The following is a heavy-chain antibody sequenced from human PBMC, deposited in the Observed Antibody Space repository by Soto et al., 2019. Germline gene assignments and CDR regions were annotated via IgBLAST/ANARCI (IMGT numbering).Heavy chain of an antibody. CDR3: ARERGEITMVRGGLYYYGMDV. V-gene: IGHV3-33*01. CDR2: IWYDGSNK. Sequence: PGGSLRLSCAASGFTFSSYGMHWVRQAPGKGLEWVAVIWYDGSNKYYADYVKGRFTISRDNSKNTLYLQMNSLRAEDTAVYYCARERGEITMVRGGLYYYGMDVWGQGTTVTVSS. CDR1: GFTFSSYG. J-gene: IGHJ6*02. D-gene: IGHD3-10*01.